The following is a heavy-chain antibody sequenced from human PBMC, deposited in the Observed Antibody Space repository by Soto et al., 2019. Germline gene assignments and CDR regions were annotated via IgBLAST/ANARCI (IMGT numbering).Heavy chain of an antibody. J-gene: IGHJ5*02. CDR2: IYYSGST. CDR1: GFAISRGYY. V-gene: IGHV4-39*01. CDR3: ARRVIAALNWFDP. D-gene: IGHD6-13*01. Sequence: SETLSLTCNVSGFAISRGYYWGWIRQPPGKGLEWIGSIYYSGSTYYNPSLKSRVTISVDTSKNQFSLKLSSVTAADTAVYYCARRVIAALNWFDPWGQGTLVTVSS.